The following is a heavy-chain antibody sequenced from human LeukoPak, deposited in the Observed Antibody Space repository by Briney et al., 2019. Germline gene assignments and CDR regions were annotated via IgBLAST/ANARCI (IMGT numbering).Heavy chain of an antibody. CDR1: GGSFSGYY. D-gene: IGHD3-22*01. CDR2: INHSGST. V-gene: IGHV4-34*01. Sequence: PSETLSLTCAVYGGSFSGYYWSWIRQPPGKGLEWIGEINHSGSTNYNPSLKSRVTISVDTSKNQFSLRLSSVTAADTAVYYCARERYCDSSRTVDYWGQGTLVTVSS. J-gene: IGHJ4*02. CDR3: ARERYCDSSRTVDY.